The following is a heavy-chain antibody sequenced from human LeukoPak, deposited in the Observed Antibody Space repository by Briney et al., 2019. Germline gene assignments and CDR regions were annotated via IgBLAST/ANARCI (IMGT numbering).Heavy chain of an antibody. D-gene: IGHD1-26*01. Sequence: SETLSLTCAVYGGSFSGYYWSWIRQPPGKGLEWIGEINHSGSTNYNPSLKSRVTISVDTSKNQFSLKLSSVTAADTAVYYCARARRPYVGATLDYWGQGTLVTDTS. J-gene: IGHJ4*02. V-gene: IGHV4-34*01. CDR2: INHSGST. CDR1: GGSFSGYY. CDR3: ARARRPYVGATLDY.